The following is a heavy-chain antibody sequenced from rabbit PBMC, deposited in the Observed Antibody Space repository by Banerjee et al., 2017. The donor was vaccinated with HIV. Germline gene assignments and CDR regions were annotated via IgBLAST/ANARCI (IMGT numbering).Heavy chain of an antibody. D-gene: IGHD2-1*01. CDR3: ARDQTGDGVSVHTL. CDR1: GFDFSSYY. CDR2: IYAGSSDDT. Sequence: QEQLVESGGGLVQPEGSLTLTCKASGFDFSSYYMCWVRQAPGKGLEWIACIYAGSSDDTYYASWVNGRFTISKTSSTTVTLQMTSLTVADTATYFCARDQTGDGVSVHTLWGPGTLVTVS. J-gene: IGHJ4*01. V-gene: IGHV1S45*01.